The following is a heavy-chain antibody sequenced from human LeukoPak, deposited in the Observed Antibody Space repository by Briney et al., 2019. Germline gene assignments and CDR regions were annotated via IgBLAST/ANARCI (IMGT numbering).Heavy chain of an antibody. CDR1: GGTFSSYA. CDR2: IIAIFGTT. D-gene: IGHD5-24*01. CDR3: ARAVMEMATIDWLDY. V-gene: IGHV1-69*05. J-gene: IGHJ4*02. Sequence: ASVKVSCKASGGTFSSYAISWVRQAPGQGREWMWRIIAIFGTTNYAQKFQGRVTITTDESTSTSYMELSSLRSEDTAVYYCARAVMEMATIDWLDYWGQGTLVTVSS.